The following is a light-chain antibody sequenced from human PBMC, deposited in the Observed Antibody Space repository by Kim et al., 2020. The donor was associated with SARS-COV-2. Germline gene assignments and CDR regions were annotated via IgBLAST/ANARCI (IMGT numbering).Light chain of an antibody. CDR3: QQYGSSPLT. J-gene: IGKJ4*01. CDR1: QSVSSRY. CDR2: DAS. Sequence: EIVLTQSPGTLSLSPGERATLSCRASQSVSSRYVAWYQEKRGQAPRLLIYDASTRATGVPDRFSGSGSGTDFTLTITRMEPEDFAVYYCQQYGSSPLTFGGGTKVDIK. V-gene: IGKV3-20*01.